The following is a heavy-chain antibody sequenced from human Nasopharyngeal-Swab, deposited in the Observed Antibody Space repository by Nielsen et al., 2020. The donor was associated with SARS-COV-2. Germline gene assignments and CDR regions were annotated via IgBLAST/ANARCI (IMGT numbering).Heavy chain of an antibody. Sequence: WIRQPPGKGLEWVAVIWYDGSNKYYADSVKGRFTISRDNSKNTLYLQMNSLRAEDTAVYYCARDPPYDSSGFRVWGQGTMVTVSS. J-gene: IGHJ3*01. V-gene: IGHV3-33*01. CDR3: ARDPPYDSSGFRV. D-gene: IGHD3-22*01. CDR2: IWYDGSNK.